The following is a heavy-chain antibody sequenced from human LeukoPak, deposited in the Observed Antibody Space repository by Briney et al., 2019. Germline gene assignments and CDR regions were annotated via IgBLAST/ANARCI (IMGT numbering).Heavy chain of an antibody. D-gene: IGHD1-26*01. CDR3: ARVEWELGAFDI. CDR1: GGSISSYY. V-gene: IGHV4-59*01. CDR2: IYYSGST. Sequence: SETLSLTCTVSGGSISSYYWSWIRQPPGKGLEWIGYIYYSGSTNYNPSLKSRVTISVDTSKNQFSLKLSSVTAADTAVYYCARVEWELGAFDIWGQGTMVTVSS. J-gene: IGHJ3*02.